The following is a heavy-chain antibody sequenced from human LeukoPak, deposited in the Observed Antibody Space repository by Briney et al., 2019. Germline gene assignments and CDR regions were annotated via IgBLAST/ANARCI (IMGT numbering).Heavy chain of an antibody. CDR3: AGVSGRLERQSDLDY. Sequence: GGSLRLSCAASGFTFASYSMNRVRQAPGKGLEWVSSISGDSTYIYNAGSVKGRFTISRDNAQASLYLQMISLRADDTAVYYCAGVSGRLERQSDLDYWGQGTLVIVSS. D-gene: IGHD1-1*01. V-gene: IGHV3-21*01. CDR1: GFTFASYS. CDR2: ISGDSTYI. J-gene: IGHJ4*02.